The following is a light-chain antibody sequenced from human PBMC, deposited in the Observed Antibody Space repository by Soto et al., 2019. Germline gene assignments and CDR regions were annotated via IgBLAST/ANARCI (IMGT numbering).Light chain of an antibody. CDR1: QSVLYSSNNKNY. V-gene: IGKV4-1*01. Sequence: DIVMTQSPDSLAVSLGERATINCKSSQSVLYSSNNKNYLAWYQQKPGQPPKLLIYWASTRESGVPDRFSGSGSATDFTLTISSLQAEDVAVYYCQQYYSPWTFGQGTKVELK. CDR2: WAS. J-gene: IGKJ1*01. CDR3: QQYYSPWT.